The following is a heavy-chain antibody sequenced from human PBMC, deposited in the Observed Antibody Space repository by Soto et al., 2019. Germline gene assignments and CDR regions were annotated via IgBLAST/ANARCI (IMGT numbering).Heavy chain of an antibody. J-gene: IGHJ6*02. CDR2: IVVGSGNT. Sequence: SVKVSCKASGFTFTSSAVQWVRQARGQRLEWIGWIVVGSGNTNYARKFQERVTITRDMSTSTAHMELSSLRSEDTAVYYCAAALFPYYDFWSGYLEHYGMDVWGQGTKVTVSS. CDR1: GFTFTSSA. D-gene: IGHD3-3*01. CDR3: AAALFPYYDFWSGYLEHYGMDV. V-gene: IGHV1-58*01.